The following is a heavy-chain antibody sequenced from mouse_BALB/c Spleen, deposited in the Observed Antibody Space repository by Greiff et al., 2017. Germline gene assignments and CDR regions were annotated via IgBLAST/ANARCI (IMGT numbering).Heavy chain of an antibody. V-gene: IGHV14-3*02. CDR1: GFNIKDTY. CDR2: IDPANGNT. J-gene: IGHJ4*01. CDR3: ARTEDYRYSYYAMDY. D-gene: IGHD2-14*01. Sequence: EVQLQQSGAELVKPGASVKLSCTASGFNIKDTYMHWVKQRPEQGLEWIGRIDPANGNTKYDPKFQGKATITADTSSNTAYLQLSSLTSEDTAVYYCARTEDYRYSYYAMDYWGQGTSVTVSS.